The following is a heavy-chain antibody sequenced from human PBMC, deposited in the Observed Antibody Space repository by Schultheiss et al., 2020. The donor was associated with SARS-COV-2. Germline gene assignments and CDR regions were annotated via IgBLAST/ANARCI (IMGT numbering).Heavy chain of an antibody. CDR1: GGSISSGGYS. Sequence: SETLSLTCTVSGGSISSGGYSWSWIRQHPGKGLEWIGYIYYSGSTNYNPSLKSRVTISVDTSKNQFSLKLSSVTAADTAVYYCAIGMDVWGQGTTVTVSS. J-gene: IGHJ6*02. CDR3: AIGMDV. V-gene: IGHV4-61*08. CDR2: IYYSGST.